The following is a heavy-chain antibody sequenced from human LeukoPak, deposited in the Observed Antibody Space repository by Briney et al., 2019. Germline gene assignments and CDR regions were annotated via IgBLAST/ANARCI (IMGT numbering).Heavy chain of an antibody. V-gene: IGHV3-23*01. Sequence: GGSLRLSCAASGFTFDDYGVSWVRQAPGKGLEWVSAISGGGNSTYYADSVKGRFTISRDNSKNTLFLQMNSLRAEDTAVYYCAKARAVVVVAATNYWGQGTLVTVSS. D-gene: IGHD2-15*01. CDR3: AKARAVVVVAATNY. CDR2: ISGGGNST. CDR1: GFTFDDYG. J-gene: IGHJ4*02.